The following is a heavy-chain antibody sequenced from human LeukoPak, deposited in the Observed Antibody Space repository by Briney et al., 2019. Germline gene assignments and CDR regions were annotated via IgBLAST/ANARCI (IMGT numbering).Heavy chain of an antibody. D-gene: IGHD1-14*01. V-gene: IGHV3-7*01. Sequence: PGGSLRLSCAASGFTFSTYGMSWLRQAPGKGLEWVANINEDGGERHYVDTVKGRFTISRDNAKNSLYLQMNSLRAEDTAVYYCARGGNLENWGRGTLVTVSS. J-gene: IGHJ4*02. CDR2: INEDGGER. CDR3: ARGGNLEN. CDR1: GFTFSTYG.